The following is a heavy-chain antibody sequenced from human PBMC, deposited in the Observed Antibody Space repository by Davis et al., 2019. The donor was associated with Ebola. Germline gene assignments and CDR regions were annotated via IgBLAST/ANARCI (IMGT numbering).Heavy chain of an antibody. D-gene: IGHD2-2*02. Sequence: GGSLRLSCAASGFTFSSYAMSWVRQAPGKGLEWVSAISGGGGSTYYADSVKGRFTISRDNSKNTLYLQMNSLKTEDTAVYYCTRQLVPAAIGHWFDPWGQGTLVTVSS. CDR3: TRQLVPAAIGHWFDP. CDR2: ISGGGGST. V-gene: IGHV3-23*01. J-gene: IGHJ5*02. CDR1: GFTFSSYA.